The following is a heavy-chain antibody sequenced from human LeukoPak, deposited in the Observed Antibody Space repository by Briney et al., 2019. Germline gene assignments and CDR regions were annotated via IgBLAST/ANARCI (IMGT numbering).Heavy chain of an antibody. CDR1: GFTFSSYS. CDR2: ISSSSSYI. D-gene: IGHD1-26*01. CDR3: ARDPRGATPSG. V-gene: IGHV3-21*01. J-gene: IGHJ4*02. Sequence: GGSLRLSCAASGFTFSSYSMNWVRQAPGKGLEWVSSISSSSSYIYYADSVKGRFTISRDNAKNSLYLQMNSLRAEDTAVYYCARDPRGATPSGWGQGTLVTVSS.